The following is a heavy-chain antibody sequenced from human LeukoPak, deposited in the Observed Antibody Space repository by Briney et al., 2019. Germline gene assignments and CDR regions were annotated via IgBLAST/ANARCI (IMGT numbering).Heavy chain of an antibody. D-gene: IGHD3-9*01. CDR1: GGSISGYY. J-gene: IGHJ5*02. CDR3: ARFGRRPRYFGWPNTNWFDP. V-gene: IGHV4-59*01. Sequence: SETLSLTCTVSGGSISGYYWSWIRQPPGKGLEWIGYIYYSGSTNYNPSLKSRVTISVDTSKNQFSLKLSSVTAAGTAVYYCARFGRRPRYFGWPNTNWFDPWGQGTLVTVSS. CDR2: IYYSGST.